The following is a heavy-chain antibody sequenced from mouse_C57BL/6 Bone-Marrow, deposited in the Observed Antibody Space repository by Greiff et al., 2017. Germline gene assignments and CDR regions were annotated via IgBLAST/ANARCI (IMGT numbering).Heavy chain of an antibody. J-gene: IGHJ4*01. CDR1: GFSLTSYG. Sequence: VKLQESGPGLVQPSQSLSITCTVSGFSLTSYGVHWVRQSPGKGLEWLGVIWRGGSTDYNAAFMSRLSITKYNSKSQVFFKMNSLQADDTAIYYCGKRGYGYAMDYWGQGTSVTVSS. D-gene: IGHD3-2*02. V-gene: IGHV2-5*01. CDR3: GKRGYGYAMDY. CDR2: IWRGGST.